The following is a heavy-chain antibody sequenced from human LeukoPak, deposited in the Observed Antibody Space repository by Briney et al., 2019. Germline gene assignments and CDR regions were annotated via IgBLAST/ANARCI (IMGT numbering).Heavy chain of an antibody. V-gene: IGHV3-23*01. J-gene: IGHJ6*03. CDR3: AKSSEARRQHSGWPRTKYSYYMGV. CDR2: ISDSGTST. D-gene: IGHD6-25*01. CDR1: GFTFSTFG. Sequence: GGSLRLSCAASGFTFSTFGMSWVRQAPGKGLEWVSSISDSGTSTYYTDSVKGRFTISRDSSTNMLYLQMTSLTAEDTAIYYCAKSSEARRQHSGWPRTKYSYYMGVWGKGTTVIISS.